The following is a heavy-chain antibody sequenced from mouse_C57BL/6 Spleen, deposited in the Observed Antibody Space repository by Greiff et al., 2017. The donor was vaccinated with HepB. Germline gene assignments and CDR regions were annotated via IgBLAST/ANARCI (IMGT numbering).Heavy chain of an antibody. V-gene: IGHV5-4*01. Sequence: EVKLMESGGGLVKPGGSLKLSCAASGFTFSSYAMSWVRQTPEKRLEWVATISDGGSYTYYPDNVKGRFTISRDNAKNNLYLQMSHLKSEDTAMYYCARDRGISVWGTGTTVTVSS. CDR3: ARDRGISV. J-gene: IGHJ1*03. CDR1: GFTFSSYA. CDR2: ISDGGSYT. D-gene: IGHD3-3*01.